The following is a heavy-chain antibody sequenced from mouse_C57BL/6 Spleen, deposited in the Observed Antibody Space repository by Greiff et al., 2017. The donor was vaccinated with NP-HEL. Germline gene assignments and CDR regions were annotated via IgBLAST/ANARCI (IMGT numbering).Heavy chain of an antibody. CDR2: ISGGGGNT. CDR3: ARPPSGNWYFDV. J-gene: IGHJ1*03. Sequence: EVMLVESGGGLVKPGGSLKLSCAASGFTFSSYTMSWVRQTPEKRLEWVATISGGGGNTYYPDSVKGRFTISRDNAKNTLYLQMSSLRSEDTALYYCARPPSGNWYFDVWGTGTTVTVSS. D-gene: IGHD3-1*01. CDR1: GFTFSSYT. V-gene: IGHV5-9*01.